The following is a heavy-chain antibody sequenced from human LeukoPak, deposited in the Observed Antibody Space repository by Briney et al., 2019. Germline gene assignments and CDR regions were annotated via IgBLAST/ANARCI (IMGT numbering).Heavy chain of an antibody. CDR2: INPNSGEV. D-gene: IGHD1-1*01. V-gene: IGHV1-2*05. CDR1: EYTFSGYF. CDR3: ARVPTNGTIRWAGFDI. J-gene: IGHJ3*02. Sequence: ASVSVSGKAAEYTFSGYFIHWVRQAPGHGGEWRRGINPNSGEVQYGQKFQGRVTMTRDTSISKAYMELRRLTSDAPVVYSCARVPTNGTIRWAGFDIWGQGTMVTVSS.